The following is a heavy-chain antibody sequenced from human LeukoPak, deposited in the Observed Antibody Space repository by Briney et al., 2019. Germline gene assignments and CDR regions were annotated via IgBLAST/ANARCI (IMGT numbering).Heavy chain of an antibody. CDR2: MNPNSGNT. CDR3: ASGRVVITSLYDG. D-gene: IGHD3-3*01. V-gene: IGHV1-8*01. CDR1: GYTFTSYD. J-gene: IGHJ4*02. Sequence: ASVKVTCKASGYTFTSYDINGVRQATAQGLEWMGWMNPNSGNTRYAQKLQDRLTMTRNTSISTAYMELTSLKSKDTAVYYCASGRVVITSLYDGWGQGTLVTVSS.